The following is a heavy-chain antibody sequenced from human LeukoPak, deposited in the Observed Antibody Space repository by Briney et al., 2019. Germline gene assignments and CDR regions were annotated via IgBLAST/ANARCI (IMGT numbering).Heavy chain of an antibody. CDR1: GFTFSSYG. V-gene: IGHV3-30*18. Sequence: GRSLRLSCAASGFTFSSYGRHWVRQAPGKGLEWVAVISYDGSKKYYADSVKRRFTISRDNSKNTLYLQMNSLTAEDTAVYYGAKDRHVDDLLTGAPCDYWGQGTLVTVSS. D-gene: IGHD3-9*01. CDR2: ISYDGSKK. CDR3: AKDRHVDDLLTGAPCDY. J-gene: IGHJ4*02.